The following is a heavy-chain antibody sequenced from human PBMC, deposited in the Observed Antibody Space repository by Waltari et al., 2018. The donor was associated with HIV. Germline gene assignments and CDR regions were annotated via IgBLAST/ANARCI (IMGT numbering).Heavy chain of an antibody. CDR2: IWYDGSKT. D-gene: IGHD4-4*01. CDR1: VFTFKNYG. J-gene: IGHJ4*02. V-gene: IGHV3-33*01. CDR3: ARDQEFMTTVTPLAY. Sequence: QVQLGESGGAVVQPGGSLGLSCAASVFTFKNYGIHWVRQAPGKGLEWVAVIWYDGSKTYYEGSVKGRFTISRDTSKNTVYLQMSSLRAEDTALYYCARDQEFMTTVTPLAYWGQGTPVTVSS.